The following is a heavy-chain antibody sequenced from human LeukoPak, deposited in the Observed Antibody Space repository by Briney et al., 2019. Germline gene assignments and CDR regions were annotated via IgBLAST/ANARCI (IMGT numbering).Heavy chain of an antibody. CDR1: GGSISSYNYY. V-gene: IGHV4-39*07. CDR2: IYYSGST. J-gene: IGHJ4*02. Sequence: SETLSLTCTVSGGSISSYNYYWGWIRQPPGKGLEWIGSIYYSGSTYYNPSLKSRVTISVDTSKNQFSLKLTSVTAADTAVYFCARDQEASSSWYGGIDYWGQGTLVTVSS. D-gene: IGHD6-13*01. CDR3: ARDQEASSSWYGGIDY.